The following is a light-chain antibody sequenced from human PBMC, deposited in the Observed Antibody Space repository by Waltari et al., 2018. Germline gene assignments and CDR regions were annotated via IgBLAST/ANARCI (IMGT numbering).Light chain of an antibody. CDR2: DAS. CDR3: QKYGSLPAT. Sequence: EIMLMQSLGTLSLPPGERATLSCRASQSISRFLAWYQQKPGQAPRLLIYDASSRATGIPDRFSGSGSGTDFSLTISRLEPEDIAVYYCQKYGSLPATFGQGTKVEIK. CDR1: QSISRF. J-gene: IGKJ1*01. V-gene: IGKV3-20*01.